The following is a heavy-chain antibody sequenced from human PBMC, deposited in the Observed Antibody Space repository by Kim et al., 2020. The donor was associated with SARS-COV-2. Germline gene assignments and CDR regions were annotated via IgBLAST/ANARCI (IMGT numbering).Heavy chain of an antibody. CDR1: GGSISSSSYY. V-gene: IGHV4-39*07. Sequence: SETLSLTCTVSGGSISSSSYYWGWIRQPPGKGLEWIGSIYYSGSTYYNPSLKSRVTISVDTSKNQFSLKLSSVTAADTAVYYCAREFTTVRGLPADWGQGTLVTVSS. CDR2: IYYSGST. CDR3: AREFTTVRGLPAD. D-gene: IGHD3-10*01. J-gene: IGHJ4*02.